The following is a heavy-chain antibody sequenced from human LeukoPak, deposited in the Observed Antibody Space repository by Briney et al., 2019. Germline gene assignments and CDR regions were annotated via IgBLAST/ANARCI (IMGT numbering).Heavy chain of an antibody. D-gene: IGHD3-22*01. CDR3: ARILYYYDSSGYYSYYYGMDV. Sequence: SQTLSLTCTVSGGSISSYYWSWIRQPPGKGLEWIGYIYYSGSTNYNPSLKSRVTISVDTSKNQFSLKLSSVTAADTAVYYCARILYYYDSSGYYSYYYGMDVWGQGTTVTVSS. J-gene: IGHJ6*02. CDR2: IYYSGST. V-gene: IGHV4-59*01. CDR1: GGSISSYY.